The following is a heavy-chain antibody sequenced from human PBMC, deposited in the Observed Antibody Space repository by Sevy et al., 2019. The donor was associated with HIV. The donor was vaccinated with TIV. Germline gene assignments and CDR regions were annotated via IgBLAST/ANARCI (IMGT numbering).Heavy chain of an antibody. CDR1: GFTFSSYS. D-gene: IGHD6-13*01. J-gene: IGHJ4*02. CDR3: ARDIAAADDGGLDY. Sequence: GGSLRLSCAASGFTFSSYSMNWVRQAPGKGLEWISYISSSSSSIYYADSVKGRFTISRDNAKNSLYLQMNSLRAEDTAVYYCARDIAAADDGGLDYWGQGTLVTVSS. CDR2: ISSSSSSI. V-gene: IGHV3-48*04.